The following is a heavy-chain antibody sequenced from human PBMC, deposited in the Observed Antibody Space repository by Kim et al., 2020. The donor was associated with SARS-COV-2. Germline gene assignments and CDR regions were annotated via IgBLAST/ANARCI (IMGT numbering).Heavy chain of an antibody. J-gene: IGHJ6*02. Sequence: GGSLRLSCAASGFTISTYGMHWVRQAPGKGLEWVAVISYDGSNQYYADSVKGRFTISRDNSRDTQYLQMNSLRVDDTAVYYCAKDSYGMDVWGQGTTVTVSS. CDR3: AKDSYGMDV. CDR2: ISYDGSNQ. V-gene: IGHV3-30*18. D-gene: IGHD3-10*01. CDR1: GFTISTYG.